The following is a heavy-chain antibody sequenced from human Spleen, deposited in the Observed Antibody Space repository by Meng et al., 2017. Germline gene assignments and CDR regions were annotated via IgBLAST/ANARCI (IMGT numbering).Heavy chain of an antibody. Sequence: GQLVESGGGLVQPGGSLRLSCAASGFTFSSYAMSWVRQAPGKGLEWVSAISGSGGSTYYADSVKGRFTISRDNSKNTLYLQMNSLKTEDTALYYCTIYTSGHIWGQGTMVTVSS. J-gene: IGHJ3*02. CDR3: TIYTSGHI. V-gene: IGHV3-23*04. CDR2: ISGSGGST. D-gene: IGHD6-19*01. CDR1: GFTFSSYA.